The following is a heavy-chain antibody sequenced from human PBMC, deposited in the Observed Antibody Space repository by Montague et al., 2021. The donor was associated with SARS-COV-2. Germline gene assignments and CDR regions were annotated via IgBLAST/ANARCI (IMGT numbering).Heavy chain of an antibody. CDR2: INQDGSDK. Sequence: SLRLSCAASEFTFSRYWMTWVRQAPGKGLEWVASINQDGSDKRYVGSVKGRFTISRDNAMNSLSLQMNGLRVEDTAVYYCPRDSVVGATAEWFDPWGQGTLVTVSS. CDR1: EFTFSRYW. CDR3: PRDSVVGATAEWFDP. J-gene: IGHJ5*02. V-gene: IGHV3-7*01. D-gene: IGHD1-26*01.